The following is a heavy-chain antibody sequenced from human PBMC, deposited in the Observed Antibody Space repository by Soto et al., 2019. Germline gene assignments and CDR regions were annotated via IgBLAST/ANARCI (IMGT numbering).Heavy chain of an antibody. J-gene: IGHJ6*03. CDR3: ARDTWVRLPGVERSYYYLIDV. CDR1: GFTFRSYG. V-gene: IGHV3-33*01. CDR2: IWFDGSKK. Sequence: GGSLRLSCAASGFTFRSYGIHWVRQAPGKGLEWVALIWFDGSKKYYVDSVKGRFAVSRDNSKNTLYLQMNSLRAEDTAVYYCARDTWVRLPGVERSYYYLIDVWGKGSSVTGSS. D-gene: IGHD3-10*01.